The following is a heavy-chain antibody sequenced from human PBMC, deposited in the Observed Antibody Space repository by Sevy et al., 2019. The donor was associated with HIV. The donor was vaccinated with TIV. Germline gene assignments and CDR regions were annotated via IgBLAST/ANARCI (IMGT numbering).Heavy chain of an antibody. CDR2: ISGSGGST. D-gene: IGHD3-10*01. CDR1: GFTFSSYA. V-gene: IGHV3-23*01. Sequence: GGSLRLSCAASGFTFSSYAMSWVRQAPGMGLEWVSAISGSGGSTYYADSVKGRFTISRDNSKNTLNLQMNSLRAEDTAVYYCAPTYYYGSGSYYNFDYWGQRTLVTVSS. CDR3: APTYYYGSGSYYNFDY. J-gene: IGHJ4*02.